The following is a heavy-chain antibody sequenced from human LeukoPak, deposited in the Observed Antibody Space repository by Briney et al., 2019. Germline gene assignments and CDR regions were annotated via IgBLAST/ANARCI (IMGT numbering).Heavy chain of an antibody. J-gene: IGHJ6*03. CDR1: GYSISSGYY. V-gene: IGHV4-38-2*02. D-gene: IGHD2-2*01. CDR3: ARGNEYCSSTSCYSIMDV. CDR2: IYHSGST. Sequence: SETLSLTCTVSGYSISSGYYWGWIRQPPGKGLERIGSIYHSGSTYYNPSLKSRVTISVDTSKNQFSLKLSSVTAADTAVYYCARGNEYCSSTSCYSIMDVWGKGTTVTVSS.